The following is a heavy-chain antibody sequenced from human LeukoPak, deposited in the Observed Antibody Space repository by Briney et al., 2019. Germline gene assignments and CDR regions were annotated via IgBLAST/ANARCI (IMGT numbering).Heavy chain of an antibody. V-gene: IGHV4-59*01. Sequence: SETLSLTCTVSGGSISSYYWGWIRQPPGKGLEWIGYIYYSGSTNYNPSLKSRVTISVDTSKNQFSLKLSSVTAADTAVYYCARGKEVAGNRFDPWGQGTLVTVSS. J-gene: IGHJ5*02. CDR2: IYYSGST. D-gene: IGHD6-19*01. CDR1: GGSISSYY. CDR3: ARGKEVAGNRFDP.